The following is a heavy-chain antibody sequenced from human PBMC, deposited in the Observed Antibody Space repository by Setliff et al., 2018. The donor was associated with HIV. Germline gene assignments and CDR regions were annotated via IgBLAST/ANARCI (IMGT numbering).Heavy chain of an antibody. V-gene: IGHV4-31*03. CDR2: IHYSGST. D-gene: IGHD5-12*01. CDR1: GDSISSGGFY. J-gene: IGHJ6*02. Sequence: KASETLSLTCTVSGDSISSGGFYCNWFRQYPEKGLEWIGWIHYSGSTTYNPSLKSRLTISIDTSKNRFPLKLKSVTAADTAVYYCAREPATYNGYNWDYYGTDLWGQGTTVTVSS. CDR3: AREPATYNGYNWDYYGTDL.